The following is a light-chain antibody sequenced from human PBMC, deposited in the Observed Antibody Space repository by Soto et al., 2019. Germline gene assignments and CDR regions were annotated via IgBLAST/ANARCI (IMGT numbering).Light chain of an antibody. J-gene: IGKJ3*01. Sequence: DIQMTQSPSSLSASVGARVSITCQASQDTRTSLSWFQQKPGRAPKLLIYGASTLETGVPSRFRGSGSGRDVTFTISSLQPDDIATYYCQQYDNLPPFTFGPGTKVDIK. CDR2: GAS. CDR1: QDTRTS. CDR3: QQYDNLPPFT. V-gene: IGKV1-33*01.